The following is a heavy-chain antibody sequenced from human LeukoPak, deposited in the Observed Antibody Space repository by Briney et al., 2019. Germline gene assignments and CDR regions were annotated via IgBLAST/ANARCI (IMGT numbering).Heavy chain of an antibody. CDR2: IYSDGSP. D-gene: IGHD6-13*01. CDR3: ARDQGSSSWYNFDY. V-gene: IGHV3-66*01. J-gene: IGHJ4*02. Sequence: GGSLRLSCAASGFAVSNNYMSWVRQAPGKGLEWVSVIYSDGSPYYADSVRGRFTISRDNSKNTLYLQMNSLRAEDTAVYYCARDQGSSSWYNFDYWGQGTLVTVSS. CDR1: GFAVSNNY.